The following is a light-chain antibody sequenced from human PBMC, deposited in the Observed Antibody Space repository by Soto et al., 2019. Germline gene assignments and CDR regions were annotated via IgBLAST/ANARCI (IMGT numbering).Light chain of an antibody. CDR3: QTWGTGGVV. CDR1: SGHSSYD. J-gene: IGLJ2*01. V-gene: IGLV4-69*01. CDR2: LNSDGSH. Sequence: QPVLTQSPSASASLGASVKLTCTLSSGHSSYDIAWHQQQPEKGPRYLMKLNSDGSHSKGDGIPDRFSGSSSGAERYLTISSLQSEDEADYYCQTWGTGGVVFGGGTKLTVL.